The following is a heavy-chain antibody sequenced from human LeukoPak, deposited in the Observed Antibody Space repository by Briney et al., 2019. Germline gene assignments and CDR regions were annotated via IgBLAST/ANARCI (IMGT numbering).Heavy chain of an antibody. D-gene: IGHD1-26*01. CDR1: GLNFSGHG. Sequence: WTSPRTSRAAAGLNFSGHGLQWVRQAPSKGLGWVAAIRYDGSNENYADAVKGRFTISRDNSKNTLYLQMNSLRVEDTAVYYCARDGVGSTTFFGYFDYWGQGTLVTVSS. J-gene: IGHJ4*02. CDR3: ARDGVGSTTFFGYFDY. CDR2: IRYDGSNE. V-gene: IGHV3-33*04.